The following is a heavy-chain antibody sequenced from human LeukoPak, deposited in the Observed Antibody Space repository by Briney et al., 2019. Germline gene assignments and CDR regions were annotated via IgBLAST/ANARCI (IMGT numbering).Heavy chain of an antibody. CDR3: ARDANYGDYVFDY. Sequence: PGGSLRLSCAASGFTVSSNYMSWVRQAPGKGLEWVSVIYSGGSTYYADSVKGRFTISRDNSKNTLYLQMNSLRAEDTAVYYCARDANYGDYVFDYWSQGTLVTVSS. J-gene: IGHJ4*02. CDR2: IYSGGST. V-gene: IGHV3-53*01. CDR1: GFTVSSNY. D-gene: IGHD4-17*01.